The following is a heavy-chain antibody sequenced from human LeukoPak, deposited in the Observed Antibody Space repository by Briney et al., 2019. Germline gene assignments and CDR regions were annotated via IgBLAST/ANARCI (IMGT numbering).Heavy chain of an antibody. CDR3: ARQYYYYYMDV. J-gene: IGHJ6*03. CDR2: FYKDGST. CDR1: GGSIRDTSFY. Sequence: PSETLSLTCTVSGGSIRDTSFYWGWIREPPGKGLEWIGTFYKDGSTFYNPSLKTRVLISADTSKNQFSLELTSVTAADRAVYYCARQYYYYYMDVWGKGTTVTVSS. V-gene: IGHV4-39*07.